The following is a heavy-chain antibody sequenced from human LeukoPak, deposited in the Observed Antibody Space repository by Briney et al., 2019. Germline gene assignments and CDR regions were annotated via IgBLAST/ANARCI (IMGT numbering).Heavy chain of an antibody. J-gene: IGHJ6*03. CDR3: AKDKMVRGDLYYYYYMDV. CDR1: GFTVSSNY. V-gene: IGHV3-66*02. Sequence: GGSLRLSCAASGFTVSSNYMSWVRQAPGKGLEWVSAIYSGGSTYYADSVKGRFTISRDHSKNTLYLQMNSLRAEDTAVYYRAKDKMVRGDLYYYYYMDVWGKGTTVTVSS. D-gene: IGHD3-10*01. CDR2: IYSGGST.